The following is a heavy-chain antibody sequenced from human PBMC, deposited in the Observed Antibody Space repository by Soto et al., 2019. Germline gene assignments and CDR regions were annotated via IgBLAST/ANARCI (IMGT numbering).Heavy chain of an antibody. V-gene: IGHV4-59*01. CDR2: IHYSGTT. Sequence: SSALSLACTVSGGSRRNYFWTWIRQAPGKGLEWIGYIHYSGTTSFFPSYNPSLRSRVTISEDTYKNQFSLKSLSVATADTAVYFCAAAEASSRNLAPYYLDFWGQGTQVTVSS. CDR1: GGSRRNYF. D-gene: IGHD6-13*01. J-gene: IGHJ4*02. CDR3: AAAEASSRNLAPYYLDF.